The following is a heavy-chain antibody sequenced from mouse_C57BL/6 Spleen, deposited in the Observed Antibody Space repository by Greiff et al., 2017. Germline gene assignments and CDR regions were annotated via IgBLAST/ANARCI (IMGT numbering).Heavy chain of an antibody. Sequence: EVKLQESGAELVRPGASVKLSCTASGFNIKDDYMHWVKQRPEQGLEWIGWIDPENGDTEYASKFQGKATITADTSSNTAYLQLSSLTSEDTAVYYCTLWGFDYWGQGTTLTVSS. J-gene: IGHJ2*01. CDR1: GFNIKDDY. D-gene: IGHD6-1*01. CDR3: TLWGFDY. CDR2: IDPENGDT. V-gene: IGHV14-4*01.